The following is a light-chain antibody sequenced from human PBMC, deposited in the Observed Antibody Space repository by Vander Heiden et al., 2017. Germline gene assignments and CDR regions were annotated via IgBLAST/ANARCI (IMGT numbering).Light chain of an antibody. CDR2: GNA. J-gene: IGLJ2*01. CDR1: SSNIGAGYD. CDR3: QSYDSSLSSVV. Sequence: QSALTQPPSVSGAPGQRVTTSCTVGSSNIGAGYDVHWYQQLPGTAPKLLIYGNANRPSGVPDRFSGSKSGTSASLAITRLQAEDEADYYCQSYDSSLSSVVFAGGTKLTVL. V-gene: IGLV1-40*01.